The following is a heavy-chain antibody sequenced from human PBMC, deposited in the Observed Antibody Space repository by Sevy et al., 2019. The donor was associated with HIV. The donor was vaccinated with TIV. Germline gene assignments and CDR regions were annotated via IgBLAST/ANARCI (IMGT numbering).Heavy chain of an antibody. V-gene: IGHV1-2*02. CDR2: MNPKNGGT. CDR3: LRGMPFRSGTYYYFDL. J-gene: IGHJ4*02. Sequence: ASVKVSCQASGFNLTDFYIHWVRQAPRQGLEWMGWMNPKNGGTNIAGKFRGRVAMTRYTSINTAYIEVQSLTPNYTAVYFCLRGMPFRSGTYYYFDLWGQGALVTVSS. D-gene: IGHD3-10*01. CDR1: GFNLTDFY.